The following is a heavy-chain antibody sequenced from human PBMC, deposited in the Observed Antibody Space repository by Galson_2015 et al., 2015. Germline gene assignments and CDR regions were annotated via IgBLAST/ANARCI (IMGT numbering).Heavy chain of an antibody. CDR1: GFTFSSYG. V-gene: IGHV3-30*03. Sequence: SLRLSCAASGFTFSSYGTHWVRQAPGKGLEWVAVISYDGSNKYYADSVKGRFTISRDNSKNTLYLQMNSLRAEDTAVYYCASPIYSYGTDSAFDIWGQGTMVTVSS. CDR3: ASPIYSYGTDSAFDI. CDR2: ISYDGSNK. J-gene: IGHJ3*02. D-gene: IGHD5-18*01.